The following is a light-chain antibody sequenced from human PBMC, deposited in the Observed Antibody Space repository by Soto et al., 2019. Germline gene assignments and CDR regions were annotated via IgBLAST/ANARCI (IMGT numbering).Light chain of an antibody. Sequence: SPLTQRAAGSGSPGQSITISCTGTSSDVGGYNYVSWYQQHPGKAPKLMIYDVSNRPSGVSNRFSGSKSGNTASLTISGLQAEDEADYYCSSYTSSSNLADFGTGTMVT. V-gene: IGLV2-14*01. CDR1: SSDVGGYNY. CDR2: DVS. CDR3: SSYTSSSNLAD. J-gene: IGLJ1*01.